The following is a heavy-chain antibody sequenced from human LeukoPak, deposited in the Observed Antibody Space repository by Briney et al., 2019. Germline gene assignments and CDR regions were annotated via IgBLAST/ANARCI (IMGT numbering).Heavy chain of an antibody. V-gene: IGHV4-4*07. J-gene: IGHJ4*02. CDR1: GGSISSYY. Sequence: KPSETLSLTCTVSGGSISSYYWSWLRQPAGKGLEWLGRIYTSGSTNYNPSLKSRVPMSVDTSKNQFSLKLSSVTAADTAVYYCAREGGAVAGKFDYWGQGTLVTVSS. CDR2: IYTSGST. CDR3: AREGGAVAGKFDY. D-gene: IGHD6-19*01.